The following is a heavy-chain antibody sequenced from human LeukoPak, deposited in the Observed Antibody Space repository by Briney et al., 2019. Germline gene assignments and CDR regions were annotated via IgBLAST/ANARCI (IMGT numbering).Heavy chain of an antibody. CDR3: AKDDGYSYGYFDY. Sequence: GGSLRLSCAASGFSFSTYTMNWVRQAPGKGLEWVSSISSSSSSIYYADSVKGRFTISRDNAKNSLFLQMNSLRAEDTAVYYCAKDDGYSYGYFDYWGQGILVTVSS. CDR1: GFSFSTYT. CDR2: ISSSSSSI. J-gene: IGHJ4*02. V-gene: IGHV3-21*04. D-gene: IGHD5-18*01.